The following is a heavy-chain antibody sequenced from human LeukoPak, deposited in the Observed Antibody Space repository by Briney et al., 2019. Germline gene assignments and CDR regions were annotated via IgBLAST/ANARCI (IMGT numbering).Heavy chain of an antibody. D-gene: IGHD3-22*01. J-gene: IGHJ4*02. CDR3: AKDRDSSGYYFDY. CDR2: ISGSGGST. CDR1: GFTFSSYA. Sequence: GGSLRLSCAASGFTFSSYAMSWVRQAPGKGLEWVSAISGSGGSTYYADSVKGRFTISRDNSKNTLYLQMNSLRAKDTAVYYCAKDRDSSGYYFDYWGQGTLVTVSS. V-gene: IGHV3-23*01.